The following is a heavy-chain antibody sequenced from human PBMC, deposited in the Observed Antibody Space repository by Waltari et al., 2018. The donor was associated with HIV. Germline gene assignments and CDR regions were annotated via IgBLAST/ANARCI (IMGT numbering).Heavy chain of an antibody. J-gene: IGHJ6*02. CDR2: MNPNSGNS. Sequence: QAQLVQSGAEVKRPGASVTVSCKASGYTFSTYDFNWVRQATGQGLEWMGWMNPNSGNSGVVQKFQGRVTMTRDTSISTAYMELSSLGSEDTAVYYCARGGEMGAPYVGMDVWGQGTTVTVSS. V-gene: IGHV1-8*01. CDR3: ARGGEMGAPYVGMDV. CDR1: GYTFSTYD. D-gene: IGHD3-10*01.